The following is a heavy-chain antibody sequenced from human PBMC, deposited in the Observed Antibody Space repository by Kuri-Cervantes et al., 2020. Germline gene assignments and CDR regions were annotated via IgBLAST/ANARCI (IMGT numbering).Heavy chain of an antibody. V-gene: IGHV4-38-2*01. CDR2: IDHSGST. D-gene: IGHD2-15*01. CDR3: ARLRGECSGGRCYRYYFDN. J-gene: IGHJ4*02. Sequence: SQTLSLTCAVSGYSISSGYFWGWIRQPPGKGLEWIGSIDHSGSTYYNPSLKSRVTISVDTSKNQFSLKLSSVTAADTAVYYCARLRGECSGGRCYRYYFDNWGQGTLVTVSS. CDR1: GYSISSGYF.